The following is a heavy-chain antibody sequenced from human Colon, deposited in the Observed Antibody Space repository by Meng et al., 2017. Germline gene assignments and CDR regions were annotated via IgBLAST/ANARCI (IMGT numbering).Heavy chain of an antibody. J-gene: IGHJ4*02. CDR1: GDSVISYNW. CDR3: ARLLLSFGQWNLDY. D-gene: IGHD3-10*01. V-gene: IGHV4-4*02. Sequence: GQQEGAGHGLVKPSGTRPLNCDVSGDSVISYNWWTWVRQPPGKGLEWIGEINRHGNTNYNPSLKSRVTMSVDTSKNQFSLKLSSVTAADTAVYYCARLLLSFGQWNLDYWGPGTLVTVSS. CDR2: INRHGNT.